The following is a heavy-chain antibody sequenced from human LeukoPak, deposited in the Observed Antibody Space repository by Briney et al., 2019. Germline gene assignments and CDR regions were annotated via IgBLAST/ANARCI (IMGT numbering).Heavy chain of an antibody. CDR1: GYTLTSYY. J-gene: IGHJ4*02. CDR3: ARDLTDWEPIYYFDY. Sequence: ASVKVSCKASGYTLTSYYMHWVRQAPGQGLEWMGIINPSGGSTSYAQKFQGRVTMTRDTSTSTVYMELSSLRSEDTAVYYCARDLTDWEPIYYFDYWGQGTLVTVSS. D-gene: IGHD1-26*01. CDR2: INPSGGST. V-gene: IGHV1-46*01.